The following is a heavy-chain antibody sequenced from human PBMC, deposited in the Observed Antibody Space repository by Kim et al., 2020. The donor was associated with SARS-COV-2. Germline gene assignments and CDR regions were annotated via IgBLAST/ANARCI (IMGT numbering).Heavy chain of an antibody. D-gene: IGHD2-2*01. CDR3: ARELSRKVSKSD. V-gene: IGHV3-33*08. CDR2: IWPDGSNK. Sequence: GGSLRLSCAVSGFTFSSYAMHWVRQAPGKGLEWVALIWPDGSNKYYADSVRGRLTISRDNSRNTLYLQMDSRRTEDTAVYYCARELSRKVSKSDWGQGTLVTVS. CDR1: GFTFSSYA. J-gene: IGHJ1*01.